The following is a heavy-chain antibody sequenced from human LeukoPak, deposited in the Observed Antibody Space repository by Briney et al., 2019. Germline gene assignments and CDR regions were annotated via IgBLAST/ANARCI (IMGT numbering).Heavy chain of an antibody. CDR2: ISSSGDYI. CDR3: ARDLDSSSWYILWFDP. CDR1: GFTFSSYN. V-gene: IGHV3-21*01. J-gene: IGHJ5*02. Sequence: GGSLRLSCVASGFTFSSYNINWVRQAPGKGLEWVSSISSSGDYIYYADSVKGRFTISRDNAKNSLYLQMNSLRAEDTAAYYCARDLDSSSWYILWFDPWGQGTLVTVSS. D-gene: IGHD6-13*01.